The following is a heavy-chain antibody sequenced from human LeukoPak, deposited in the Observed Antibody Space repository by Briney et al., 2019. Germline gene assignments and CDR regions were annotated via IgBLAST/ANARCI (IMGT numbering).Heavy chain of an antibody. CDR3: AREVAIAAAGPNWFDP. D-gene: IGHD6-13*01. Sequence: SETLSLTCTVSGVSMSNYYWSWIRQPPGKGLEWIGCISDSGKTNYNPSLRSRVTISVDTSKNQFSLKLSSVTAADTAVYYCAREVAIAAAGPNWFDPWGQGTLVTVSS. J-gene: IGHJ5*02. V-gene: IGHV4-59*01. CDR2: ISDSGKT. CDR1: GVSMSNYY.